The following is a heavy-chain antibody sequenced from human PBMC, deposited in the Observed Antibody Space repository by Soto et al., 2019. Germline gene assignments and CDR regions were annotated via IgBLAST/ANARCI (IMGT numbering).Heavy chain of an antibody. Sequence: GASVKVSCKASGYTFTSYGISWVRQAPGQGLEWMGWISAYNGNTNYAQKLQGRVTMTTDTSTSTAHMELRSLRSDDTAVYYCARDSVVGSGFDPFDICGQGSMVTVSS. CDR1: GYTFTSYG. V-gene: IGHV1-18*01. J-gene: IGHJ3*02. D-gene: IGHD3-10*01. CDR3: ARDSVVGSGFDPFDI. CDR2: ISAYNGNT.